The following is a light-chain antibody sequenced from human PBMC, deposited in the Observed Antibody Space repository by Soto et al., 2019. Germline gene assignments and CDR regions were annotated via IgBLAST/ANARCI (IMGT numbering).Light chain of an antibody. V-gene: IGLV2-14*01. CDR1: RSDVGRFDS. CDR3: SSYTSISTRV. J-gene: IGLJ3*02. Sequence: QSVLTQPAYVSGSHGQSITISCTGTRSDVGRFDSVSWYQQHPDRAPKLMIYDVTNRPSGVSNRFSGSKSGNTASLTISGLQAEDEADYYCSSYTSISTRVFGGGTKLTVL. CDR2: DVT.